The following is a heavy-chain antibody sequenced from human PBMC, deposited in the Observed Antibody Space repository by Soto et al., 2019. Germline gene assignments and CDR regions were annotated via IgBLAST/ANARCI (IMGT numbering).Heavy chain of an antibody. J-gene: IGHJ3*02. CDR1: GYTFTSYG. CDR3: ARSIVVVVATDAFDI. V-gene: IGHV1-18*01. CDR2: ISAYNGNT. Sequence: ASVKVSCKASGYTFTSYGISWVRQAPGQGLEWMGWISAYNGNTNYAQKLQGRVTMTTDTSTSTAYMELRSLRSDDTAVYYCARSIVVVVATDAFDIWGQGTMVTVSS. D-gene: IGHD2-15*01.